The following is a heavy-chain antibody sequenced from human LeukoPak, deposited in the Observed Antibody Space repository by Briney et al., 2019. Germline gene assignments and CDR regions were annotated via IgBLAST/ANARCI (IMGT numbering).Heavy chain of an antibody. CDR3: ARRNGVVRGGWFDP. V-gene: IGHV4-39*07. CDR1: GGSISSSGYY. CDR2: MYYSGST. Sequence: SEALSLTCTVSGGSISSSGYYWGWIRQPPGKGLEWIGSMYYSGSTYYNPSLKSRVTISVDTSKNQFSLKLSSVTAADTAVYYCARRNGVVRGGWFDPWGQGTLVTVSS. J-gene: IGHJ5*02. D-gene: IGHD3-10*01.